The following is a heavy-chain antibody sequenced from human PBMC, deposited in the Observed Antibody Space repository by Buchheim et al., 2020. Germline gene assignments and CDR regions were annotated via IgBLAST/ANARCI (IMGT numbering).Heavy chain of an antibody. CDR1: GFTFSSYG. J-gene: IGHJ5*02. CDR2: IWYDGSNK. D-gene: IGHD6-6*01. V-gene: IGHV3-33*01. CDR3: ARGPEYSSSLGHFDP. Sequence: QVQLVESGGGVVQPGRSLRLSCAASGFTFSSYGMHWVRQAPGKGLEWVAVIWYDGSNKYYADSVKGRFTISRDNSKNTLYLQMNSLRAEDTAVYYCARGPEYSSSLGHFDPWGQGTL.